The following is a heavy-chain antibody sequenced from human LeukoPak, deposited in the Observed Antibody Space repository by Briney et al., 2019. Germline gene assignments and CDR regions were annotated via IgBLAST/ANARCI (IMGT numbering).Heavy chain of an antibody. CDR2: ISYSGST. J-gene: IGHJ4*02. Sequence: SETLSLTCTVSGGPISSSYWSWIRQPPGKGLEWIGYISYSGSTNCNPSLKSRVTISVDTSKNQFSLKLSSVTAADTAVYYCARQSQHSGYQAPDSWGQGTLVTVSS. V-gene: IGHV4-59*08. CDR1: GGPISSSY. CDR3: ARQSQHSGYQAPDS. D-gene: IGHD5-12*01.